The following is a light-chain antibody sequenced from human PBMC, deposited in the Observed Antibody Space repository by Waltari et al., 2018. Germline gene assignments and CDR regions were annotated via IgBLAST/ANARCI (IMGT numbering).Light chain of an antibody. V-gene: IGLV6-57*01. CDR3: QSYDSSHHVV. J-gene: IGLJ2*01. CDR2: EDN. Sequence: NFMLTQPHSVSESPGTTVTISCTRRSARIASNHVQRYQQRPGSSPTTVIYEDNQRPSGVPDRFSGSIDSSSNSASLAISGLKTEDEADYYCQSYDSSHHVVFGGGTKLTVL. CDR1: SARIASNH.